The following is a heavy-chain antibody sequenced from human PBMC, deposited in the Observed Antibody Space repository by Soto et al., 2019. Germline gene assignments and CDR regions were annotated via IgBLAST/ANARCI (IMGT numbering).Heavy chain of an antibody. CDR3: AKLGATVTTGI. CDR2: ISYDGSNK. D-gene: IGHD4-17*01. J-gene: IGHJ4*02. Sequence: QVQLVESGGGVVQPGRYLRVSCAASGVTFNSYGMHWVRQAPGKGLEWVAVISYDGSNKYYADSVKGRFTISRDNSKNTLYLQMNSLRAEDTAVYYCAKLGATVTTGIWGQGTLVTVSS. CDR1: GVTFNSYG. V-gene: IGHV3-30*18.